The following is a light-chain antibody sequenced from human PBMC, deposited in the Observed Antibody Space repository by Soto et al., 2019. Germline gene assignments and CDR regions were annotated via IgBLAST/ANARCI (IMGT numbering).Light chain of an antibody. Sequence: DIQMTQSPSTLSASVGDRVTITCRASQSISSWLAWYQQKPGKAPKLLIYKASSLEIGVPSRFSGSGSGTEFNFTISSLQPDDFATYYCQQYNDFPWTLGQGTKVDIK. J-gene: IGKJ1*01. CDR2: KAS. V-gene: IGKV1-5*03. CDR1: QSISSW. CDR3: QQYNDFPWT.